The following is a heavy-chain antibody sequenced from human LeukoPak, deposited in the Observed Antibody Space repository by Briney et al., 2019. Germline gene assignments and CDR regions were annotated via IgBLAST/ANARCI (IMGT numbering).Heavy chain of an antibody. CDR2: SYYFGST. CDR3: ASGLWMEKYSSGWDY. J-gene: IGHJ4*02. V-gene: IGHV4-31*03. Sequence: PSETLSLTCTVSGDSISSGAYYWSWIRQHPGKGLEWIGSSYYFGSTSYNPSLKSRVTISLDTSKNQFSLKLSPVTAADTAVYYCASGLWMEKYSSGWDYWGQGTLVTVSS. CDR1: GDSISSGAYY. D-gene: IGHD6-19*01.